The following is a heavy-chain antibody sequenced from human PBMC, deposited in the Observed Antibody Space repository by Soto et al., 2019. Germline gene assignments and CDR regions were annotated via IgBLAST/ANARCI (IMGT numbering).Heavy chain of an antibody. J-gene: IGHJ4*02. V-gene: IGHV3-23*01. CDR2: ISGSDGKT. CDR1: GLCISSYA. CDR3: ARWSYLDY. D-gene: IGHD3-3*01. Sequence: PCGSLRHPCAPAGLCISSYALSWVRQAPGKGLEWVSTISGSDGKTFYADSVKGRFSISRDTSQSTLYLQMNSLRADDTAMYYCARWSYLDYWGQGTRVTVSS.